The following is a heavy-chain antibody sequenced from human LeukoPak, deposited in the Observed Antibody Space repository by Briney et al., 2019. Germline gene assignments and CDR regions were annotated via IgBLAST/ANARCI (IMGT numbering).Heavy chain of an antibody. J-gene: IGHJ4*02. CDR3: LRDLNWSLDQ. V-gene: IGHV3-74*01. CDR1: GFTFDDYA. CDR2: IKSDGITI. D-gene: IGHD1-20*01. Sequence: GGSLRLSCAASGFTFDDYAMHWVRQAPGKGLVWVSRIKSDGITITYADSVKGRFTISRDNAKNTLYLQMNSLRAEDTAVYYCLRDLNWSLDQWGQGTLVTVSS.